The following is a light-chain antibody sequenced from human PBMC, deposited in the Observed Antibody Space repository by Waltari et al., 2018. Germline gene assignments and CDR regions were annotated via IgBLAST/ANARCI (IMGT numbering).Light chain of an antibody. V-gene: IGKV1-5*03. CDR2: MAS. Sequence: DIQMTQSPSTLSASVGDRVTISCRASQSVGTWLAWYQQKPGKAPKLLIYMASSLESGVPSRFSGGGSGTEFTLTISRLQPDDFATYSCQQYSSFSTFGQGTKVDI. CDR1: QSVGTW. CDR3: QQYSSFST. J-gene: IGKJ2*01.